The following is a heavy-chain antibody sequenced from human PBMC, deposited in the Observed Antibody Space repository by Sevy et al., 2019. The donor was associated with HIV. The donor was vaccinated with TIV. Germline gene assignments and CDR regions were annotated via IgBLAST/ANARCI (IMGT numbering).Heavy chain of an antibody. Sequence: GGSLRLSCAASGFTLSDYYMSWIRQAPGKGLQWISYISSNSDTIYYADSVKGRFTISRDNAKNSLYLQMSSPRAEDTAVYYCTRDHVKDGDLGDYYYYAMDVWGQGTTVTVSS. CDR2: ISSNSDTI. D-gene: IGHD4-17*01. V-gene: IGHV3-11*01. CDR1: GFTLSDYY. J-gene: IGHJ6*02. CDR3: TRDHVKDGDLGDYYYYAMDV.